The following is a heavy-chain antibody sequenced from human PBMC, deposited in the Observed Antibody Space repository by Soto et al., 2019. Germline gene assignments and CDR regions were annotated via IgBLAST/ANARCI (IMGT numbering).Heavy chain of an antibody. CDR2: ISRSSSTT. CDR1: GFTFSSYS. J-gene: IGHJ4*02. Sequence: EVQVVESGGGLVQPGGSLRLSCAASGFTFSSYSMNWVRQAPGKGLEWVSYISRSSSTTYYADSVKGRFTISRDNAKNALYLQMNSLRVEDTAVYYCASHQSPVDNWGQGTLVTVSS. CDR3: ASHQSPVDN. V-gene: IGHV3-48*04.